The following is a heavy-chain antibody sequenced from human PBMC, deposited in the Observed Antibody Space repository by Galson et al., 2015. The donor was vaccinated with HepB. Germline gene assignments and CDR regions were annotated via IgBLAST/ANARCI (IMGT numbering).Heavy chain of an antibody. J-gene: IGHJ4*02. CDR3: AREARTTGTTGRFEN. CDR1: GDTFSSYT. V-gene: IGHV1-69*13. Sequence: SVKVSCKAYGDTFSSYTFSWVRQVPGQGLEWMGGIIPTFGTPRYAQKFQGTLTITADESTTTAYMELNSLTSDDTAVSYCAREARTTGTTGRFENWGQGTLVTVSS. D-gene: IGHD1-1*01. CDR2: IIPTFGTP.